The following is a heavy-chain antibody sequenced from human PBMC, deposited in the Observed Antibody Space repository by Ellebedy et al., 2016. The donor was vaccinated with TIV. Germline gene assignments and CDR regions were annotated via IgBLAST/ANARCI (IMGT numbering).Heavy chain of an antibody. Sequence: ASVKVSXXASGGTFSSYAISWVRQAPGQGLEWMGWISAYNGNTNYAQKLQGRVTMTTDTSTSTAYMELRSLRSDDTAVYYCARDRGGSYDYWGQGTLVTVSS. CDR1: GGTFSSYA. V-gene: IGHV1-18*01. CDR2: ISAYNGNT. J-gene: IGHJ4*02. CDR3: ARDRGGSYDY. D-gene: IGHD1-26*01.